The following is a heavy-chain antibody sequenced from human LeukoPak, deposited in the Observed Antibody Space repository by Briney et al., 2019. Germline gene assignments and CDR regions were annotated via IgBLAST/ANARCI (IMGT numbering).Heavy chain of an antibody. V-gene: IGHV4-34*01. CDR3: ARGRITMVRGARYGMDV. Sequence: SETLSLTCAVYGGSFSGYYWSWIRQPPGKGLEWIGEINHSGSTNYNPSLKSRVTISVDTSKNQFSLKLSSVTAADTAVYYCARGRITMVRGARYGMDVWGKGTTVTVSS. CDR1: GGSFSGYY. CDR2: INHSGST. J-gene: IGHJ6*04. D-gene: IGHD3-10*01.